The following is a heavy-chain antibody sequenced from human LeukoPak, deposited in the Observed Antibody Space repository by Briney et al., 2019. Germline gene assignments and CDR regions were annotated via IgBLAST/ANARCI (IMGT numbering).Heavy chain of an antibody. Sequence: ASVKVSCKASGYTFTGYYIHWVRQAPGQGLEWMGWINPNSGGTNYAQKFQGRVTMTRDTSISTAYMELSRLRSDDTAVYYCARGFCGGDCFSYWFDPWGQGTLVTVSP. CDR2: INPNSGGT. V-gene: IGHV1-2*02. J-gene: IGHJ5*02. CDR3: ARGFCGGDCFSYWFDP. CDR1: GYTFTGYY. D-gene: IGHD2-21*02.